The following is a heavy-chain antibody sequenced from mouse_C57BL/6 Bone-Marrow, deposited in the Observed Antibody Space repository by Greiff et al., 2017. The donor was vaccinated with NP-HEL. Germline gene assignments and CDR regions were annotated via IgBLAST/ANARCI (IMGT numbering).Heavy chain of an antibody. CDR2: SRNKANDYTT. J-gene: IGHJ3*01. V-gene: IGHV7-1*01. CDR3: ARDHSFAY. Sequence: EVKVVESGGGLVQSGRSLRLSCATSGFTFSDFYMEWVRQAPGKGLEWIAASRNKANDYTTEYSASVKGRFIVSRDTSQSILYLQMNALRAEDTAIYYCARDHSFAYWGQGTLVTVSA. CDR1: GFTFSDFY.